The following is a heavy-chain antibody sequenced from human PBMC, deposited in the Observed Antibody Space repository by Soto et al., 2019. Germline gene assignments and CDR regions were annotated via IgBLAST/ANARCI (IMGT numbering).Heavy chain of an antibody. J-gene: IGHJ4*02. CDR3: SISNSYGRGDF. V-gene: IGHV1-69*01. Sequence: QVQLVQSGAEVKKPGSSVSVSCKASGGTLNSYTISWVRQAPGQGLEWMGGIIPVFGTTDYAQKFQGRVTITADQSTGTAYLDIFSLRSEDTAIYYCSISNSYGRGDFWGQGTLVTVSS. CDR2: IIPVFGTT. D-gene: IGHD4-17*01. CDR1: GGTLNSYT.